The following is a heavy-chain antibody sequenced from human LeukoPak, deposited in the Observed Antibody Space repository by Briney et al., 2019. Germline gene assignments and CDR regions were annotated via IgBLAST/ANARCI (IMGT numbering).Heavy chain of an antibody. CDR1: GYTFTGYY. CDR2: ISAYNGNT. CDR3: ARARLTGDAFDI. Sequence: ASVKVSCKASGYTFTGYYMHWVRQAPGQGLGWMGWISAYNGNTNYAQKLQGRVTMTTDTSTSTAYMELRSLGSDDTAVYYCARARLTGDAFDIWGQGTMVTVSS. D-gene: IGHD7-27*01. V-gene: IGHV1-18*04. J-gene: IGHJ3*02.